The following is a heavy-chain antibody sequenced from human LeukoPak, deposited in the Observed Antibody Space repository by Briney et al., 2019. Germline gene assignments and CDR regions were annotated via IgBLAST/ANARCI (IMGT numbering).Heavy chain of an antibody. V-gene: IGHV3-23*01. CDR3: ATDWPSHNGVYDCFDF. Sequence: GGSLRLSCAASGFTFNTYAMSGVRQAPGKGPEWVSTIGRVTETFYAGSVKCRFTISRDDSKTRLYLQMDSLRAEDSGIYYCATDWPSHNGVYDCFDFWVQGTQVTVSS. D-gene: IGHD3-16*01. J-gene: IGHJ4*02. CDR1: GFTFNTYA. CDR2: IGRVTET.